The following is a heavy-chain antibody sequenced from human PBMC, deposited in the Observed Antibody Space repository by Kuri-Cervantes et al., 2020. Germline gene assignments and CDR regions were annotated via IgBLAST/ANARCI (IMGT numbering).Heavy chain of an antibody. J-gene: IGHJ4*02. CDR1: GFTFSSYA. CDR3: AKYSSGSRSATDY. CDR2: ISGSGGST. V-gene: IGHV3-23*01. D-gene: IGHD6-19*01. Sequence: GESLKISCAASGFTFSSYAMHWVRQAPGKGLEWVSAISGSGGSTYYADSVKGRFTISRDNSKNTLYLQMNSLRAEDTAVYYCAKYSSGSRSATDYWGQGTLVTVSS.